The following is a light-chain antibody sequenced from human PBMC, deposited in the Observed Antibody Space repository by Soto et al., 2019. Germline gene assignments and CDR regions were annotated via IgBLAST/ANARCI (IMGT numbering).Light chain of an antibody. CDR3: QQANSFPLT. Sequence: QLTQSPSSLSASVGDRVTITCQASQDIRSYLNWYQQKPGKAPKLLIYDASNLEKGVPSRFSGSGSGTDFTLTISSLQPEDFATYYCQQANSFPLTFGGGTKVDIK. J-gene: IGKJ4*01. CDR2: DAS. V-gene: IGKV1-33*01. CDR1: QDIRSY.